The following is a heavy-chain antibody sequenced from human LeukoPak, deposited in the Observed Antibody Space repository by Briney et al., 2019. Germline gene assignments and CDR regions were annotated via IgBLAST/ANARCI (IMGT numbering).Heavy chain of an antibody. Sequence: PSETLSLTCTVSGGSISSYYWSWIRQPPAKGLGWIGYIYYSGSTNYNPSLKSRVTISVDTSKNQFSLKLSSVTAADTAVYYCARWEVGATTFDPWGQGTLVTVSS. CDR2: IYYSGST. CDR1: GGSISSYY. D-gene: IGHD1-26*01. CDR3: ARWEVGATTFDP. V-gene: IGHV4-59*08. J-gene: IGHJ5*02.